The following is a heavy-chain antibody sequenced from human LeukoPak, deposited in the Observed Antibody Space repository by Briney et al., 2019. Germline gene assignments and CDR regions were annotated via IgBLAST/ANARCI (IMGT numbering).Heavy chain of an antibody. CDR2: IHHSGTT. Sequence: SETLSLTCTVPGVSITSENWWTWVRQPPGKGLEWIGEIHHSGTTKYNPSLESRVSVSADKSKSQFSLNLRSMTAADTAVYFCTRAPPQRRGYDSWGQGTLVTVSS. V-gene: IGHV4-4*02. J-gene: IGHJ4*02. D-gene: IGHD2-15*01. CDR3: TRAPPQRRGYDS. CDR1: GVSITSENW.